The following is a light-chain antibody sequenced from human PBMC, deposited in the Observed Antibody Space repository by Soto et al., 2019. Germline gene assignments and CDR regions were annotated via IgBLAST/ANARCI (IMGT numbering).Light chain of an antibody. CDR3: EQYNNWPQT. CDR2: GAS. Sequence: EIVMTQSPVTLSVSPGERATLSCRASQSVSSNLAWYQQKPGQAPRLLIYGASTRTTGIPARFSGSGSGTEFTPTISSLQSEDFGVYYCEQYNNWPQTFGQGTKV. CDR1: QSVSSN. V-gene: IGKV3-15*01. J-gene: IGKJ1*01.